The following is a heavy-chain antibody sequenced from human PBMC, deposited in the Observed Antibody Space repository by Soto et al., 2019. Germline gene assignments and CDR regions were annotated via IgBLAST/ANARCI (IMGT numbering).Heavy chain of an antibody. CDR3: AKDAFGYCSGGSCYYYYMDV. J-gene: IGHJ6*03. CDR1: GFSFTSYA. Sequence: EVQLLESGGGLVQPGGSLRLSCAASGFSFTSYAMSWVRQAPGKGLEWVSAISGSGGSTYYADSVKGRFTISRDNSKNTLYLQMNSLRAEDTALYYCAKDAFGYCSGGSCYYYYMDVWGKGTTVTVSS. CDR2: ISGSGGST. V-gene: IGHV3-23*01. D-gene: IGHD2-15*01.